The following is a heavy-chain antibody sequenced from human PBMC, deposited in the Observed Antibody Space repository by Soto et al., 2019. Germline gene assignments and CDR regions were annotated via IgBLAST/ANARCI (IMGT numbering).Heavy chain of an antibody. CDR1: GDSVSSNSAA. V-gene: IGHV6-1*01. Sequence: SQTLSLTCAISGDSVSSNSAAWSWIRQSPSRGLEWLGRTYYKSKWFNDYAIPVKSRMIINPDTSKNQFFLHLNSVTPEDTAVYYCARGAMYGSGSYSVFDYWGQGIPVTVSS. D-gene: IGHD3-10*01. J-gene: IGHJ4*02. CDR3: ARGAMYGSGSYSVFDY. CDR2: TYYKSKWFN.